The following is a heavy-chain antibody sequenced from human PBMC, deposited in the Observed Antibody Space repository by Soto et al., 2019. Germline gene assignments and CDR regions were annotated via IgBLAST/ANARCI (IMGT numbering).Heavy chain of an antibody. J-gene: IGHJ4*02. D-gene: IGHD2-15*01. V-gene: IGHV4-39*01. Sequence: QLQLQESGPGLVKPSETLSLTCTVSGGSISSSSYYWGWIRQPPGKGLEWIGSIYYSGSTYYNPSLKSRVTIAVDTSKHQCSLKLSSVTAADTAVYYCARGYCSGGSCPPDYWGQGTLVTVSS. CDR2: IYYSGST. CDR3: ARGYCSGGSCPPDY. CDR1: GGSISSSSYY.